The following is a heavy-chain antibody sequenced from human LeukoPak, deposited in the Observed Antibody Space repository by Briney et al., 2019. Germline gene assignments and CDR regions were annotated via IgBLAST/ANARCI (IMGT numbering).Heavy chain of an antibody. V-gene: IGHV4-59*12. CDR3: ARSGTKGYGDYPSSSEYFQH. J-gene: IGHJ1*01. D-gene: IGHD4-17*01. CDR1: GGSISSYY. Sequence: SETLSLTCTVSGGSISSYYWSWIRQPPGKGLEWIGYIYYSGSTNYNPSLKSRVTISVDTSKNQFSLKLSSVTAADTAVYYCARSGTKGYGDYPSSSEYFQHWGQGTLVTVSS. CDR2: IYYSGST.